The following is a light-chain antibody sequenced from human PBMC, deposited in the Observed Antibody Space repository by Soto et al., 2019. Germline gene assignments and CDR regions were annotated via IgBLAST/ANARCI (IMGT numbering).Light chain of an antibody. CDR1: QTVSSNY. CDR2: GAS. Sequence: EIVLTQSPGTLSLSPGERATLSCRASQTVSSNYLAWCQQRPGQAPRLLIYGASTRAAGIPDRLSGSGSGTDFTLTITRLETEDSAVYFCQQYTGPPTTFGQGTRLEIK. CDR3: QQYTGPPTT. J-gene: IGKJ5*01. V-gene: IGKV3-20*01.